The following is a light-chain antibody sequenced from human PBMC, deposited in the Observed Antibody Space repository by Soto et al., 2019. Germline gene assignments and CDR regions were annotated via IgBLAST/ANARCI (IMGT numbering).Light chain of an antibody. CDR3: QQYSTYPWT. J-gene: IGKJ1*01. V-gene: IGKV1-5*01. CDR1: QSVGTW. CDR2: DAS. Sequence: DIQMTQSPSTLSASVRDRVTITCRASQSVGTWLAWYQQKPGKAPKLLIHDASSLKGGVPSRFSGSGSGTEFTLTISSLQPDDFVTYYCQQYSTYPWTFGQGTKVDIK.